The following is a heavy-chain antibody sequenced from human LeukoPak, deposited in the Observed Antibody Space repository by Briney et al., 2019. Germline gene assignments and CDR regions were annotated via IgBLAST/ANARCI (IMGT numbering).Heavy chain of an antibody. CDR1: GGPISSYY. Sequence: SETLSLTCTVSGGPISSYYWSWIRQPAGKGLEWIGRIYTSGSITYNPSLKSRVSMSVDTSKNQFSLKLSSVTAADTAVYYCARDSGTTGEVKFDPWGQGTLVTVSS. J-gene: IGHJ5*02. CDR3: ARDSGTTGEVKFDP. V-gene: IGHV4-4*07. CDR2: IYTSGSI. D-gene: IGHD3-10*01.